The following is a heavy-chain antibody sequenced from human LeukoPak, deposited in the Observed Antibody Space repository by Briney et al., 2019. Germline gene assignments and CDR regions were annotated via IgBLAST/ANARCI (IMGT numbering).Heavy chain of an antibody. D-gene: IGHD3-10*01. J-gene: IGHJ4*02. CDR2: ISSSSSFT. Sequence: GGSLRLSCAAYGFTFSDFFMTWIRQAPGKGLEWVSYISSSSSFTAYADSVKGRFTISRDNTKNSLYLQMNSLRAEDTAVYYCARALYGSGSYSTYWGQGTLVTVSS. CDR3: ARALYGSGSYSTY. V-gene: IGHV3-11*05. CDR1: GFTFSDFF.